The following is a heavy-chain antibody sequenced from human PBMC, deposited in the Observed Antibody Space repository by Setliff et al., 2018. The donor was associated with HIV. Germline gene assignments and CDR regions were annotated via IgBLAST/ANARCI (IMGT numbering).Heavy chain of an antibody. CDR3: ASAGSGTRAPPRY. V-gene: IGHV4-59*01. Sequence: SETLSLTCTVSGGSISSYYWSWIRQPPGEGLEWIGYIFYSGSTNYNPSLKSRVTISLDTSKNQFSLKLTSVTAAGTAVYYCASAGSGTRAPPRYWGQGTLVTVSS. J-gene: IGHJ4*02. CDR2: IFYSGST. CDR1: GGSISSYY. D-gene: IGHD1-1*01.